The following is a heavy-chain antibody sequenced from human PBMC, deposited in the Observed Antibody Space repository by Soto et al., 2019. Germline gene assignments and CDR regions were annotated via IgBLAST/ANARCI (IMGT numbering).Heavy chain of an antibody. D-gene: IGHD3-22*01. CDR1: GGTFSSYA. J-gene: IGHJ3*02. CDR3: ARDDYYDSSGYYSTNAFDI. Sequence: SVKVSCKASGGTFSSYAISWVRQAPGQGLEWMGGIIPIFGTANYAQKFQGRVTIAADESTSTAYMELSSLRSEDTAVYYCARDDYYDSSGYYSTNAFDIWGQGTMVT. CDR2: IIPIFGTA. V-gene: IGHV1-69*13.